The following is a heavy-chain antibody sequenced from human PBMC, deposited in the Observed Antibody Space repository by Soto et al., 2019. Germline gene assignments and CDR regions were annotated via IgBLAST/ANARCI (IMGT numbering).Heavy chain of an antibody. CDR3: ARWIQLWLRGDYYYGMDV. V-gene: IGHV6-1*01. J-gene: IGHJ6*02. D-gene: IGHD5-18*01. CDR1: GDSVSSNSAA. CDR2: TYYRSKWYN. Sequence: SQTLSLTCAISGDSVSSNSAAWNWIRQSPSRGLEWLGRTYYRSKWYNDYAVSVKSRITINPDTSKNQFSLQLNSVTPEDTAVYYCARWIQLWLRGDYYYGMDVWGQGTTVTVSS.